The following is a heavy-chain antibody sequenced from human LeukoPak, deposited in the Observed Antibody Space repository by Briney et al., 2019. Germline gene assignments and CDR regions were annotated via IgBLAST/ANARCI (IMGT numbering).Heavy chain of an antibody. CDR1: GFTFSSYA. J-gene: IGHJ4*02. Sequence: GGSLRLSCAASGFTFSSYAMSWVRQAPGKGLEWVSAISGSGGSTYYADSVKGRFTISRDNAKNSLYLQMNSLRAEDTAVYYWARDGGYSYGYGPTHFDYWGQGTLVTVSS. CDR3: ARDGGYSYGYGPTHFDY. CDR2: ISGSGGST. V-gene: IGHV3-23*01. D-gene: IGHD5-18*01.